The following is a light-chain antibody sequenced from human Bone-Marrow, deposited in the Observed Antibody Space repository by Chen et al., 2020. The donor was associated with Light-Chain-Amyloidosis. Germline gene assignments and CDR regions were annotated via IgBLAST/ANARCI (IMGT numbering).Light chain of an antibody. CDR2: AVS. J-gene: IGLJ1*01. CDR1: SGDVGPYNY. V-gene: IGLV2-14*01. CDR3: SSFTSSSSYV. Sequence: QSPLTQPASVSRSPGQSIPISRTGTSGDVGPYNYVSWYHQHPGKAPKVMIYAVSNRPSGVSNRFSGSKSGNTASLTISGLQAEDEADYYCSSFTSSSSYVFGPGTKVTVL.